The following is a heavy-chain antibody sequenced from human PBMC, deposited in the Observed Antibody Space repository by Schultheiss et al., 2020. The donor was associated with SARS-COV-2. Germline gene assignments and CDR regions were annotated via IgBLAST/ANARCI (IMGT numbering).Heavy chain of an antibody. Sequence: SETLSLTCAVYGGSFSGYYWSWIRQPPGKGLEWIGYIYYSGSTNYNPSLKSRVTISVDTSKNQFSLKLSSVTAADTAVYYCAREARGYSYLSYFDYWGQGTLVTVSS. CDR1: GGSFSGYY. J-gene: IGHJ4*02. CDR3: AREARGYSYLSYFDY. V-gene: IGHV4-59*01. CDR2: IYYSGST. D-gene: IGHD5-18*01.